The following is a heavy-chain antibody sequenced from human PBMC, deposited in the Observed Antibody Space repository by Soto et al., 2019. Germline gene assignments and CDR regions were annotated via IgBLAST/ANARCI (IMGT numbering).Heavy chain of an antibody. CDR1: GDSVSSSSAA. CDR3: ARWEHDHGTMDV. J-gene: IGHJ6*02. CDR2: TYYRTKWYN. D-gene: IGHD1-26*01. V-gene: IGHV6-1*01. Sequence: QVQLQQSGSGLVKPSQTLSLTCAISGDSVSSSSAAWTWIRQSPSRVLEWLGRTYYRTKWYNQYAVSVKSRMTFHPDTSNTHFSLQLNSVTPEDTAVYYCARWEHDHGTMDVWGRGTTVTVPS.